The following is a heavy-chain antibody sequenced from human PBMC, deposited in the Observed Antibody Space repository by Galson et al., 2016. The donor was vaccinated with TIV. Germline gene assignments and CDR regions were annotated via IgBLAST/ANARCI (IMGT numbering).Heavy chain of an antibody. CDR2: INTDGSTT. Sequence: LRLSCAASGFTFSTYWMHWVRQAPGKGLVWVSRINTDGSTTNYAGSVKGRFTISRDNAKNTLYLQMNGLSAEDTAVYYCSRPSHYYDISSFYPLDFWGQGTLVTGSS. CDR3: SRPSHYYDISSFYPLDF. J-gene: IGHJ4*02. V-gene: IGHV3-74*01. D-gene: IGHD3-22*01. CDR1: GFTFSTYW.